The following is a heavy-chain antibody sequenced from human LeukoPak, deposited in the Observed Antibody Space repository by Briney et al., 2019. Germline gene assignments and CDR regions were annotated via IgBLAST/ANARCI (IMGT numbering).Heavy chain of an antibody. J-gene: IGHJ4*02. Sequence: GGSLRLSCAASGFTFSDYYMSWIRQAQGKGLEWVSYISSSGSTIYYVDSVRGRFTISRDNAKNSLYLQMNSLRAEDTAVYYCARVRYGSGSYYGIYFDYWGQGTLVTVSS. D-gene: IGHD3-10*01. V-gene: IGHV3-11*01. CDR2: ISSSGSTI. CDR1: GFTFSDYY. CDR3: ARVRYGSGSYYGIYFDY.